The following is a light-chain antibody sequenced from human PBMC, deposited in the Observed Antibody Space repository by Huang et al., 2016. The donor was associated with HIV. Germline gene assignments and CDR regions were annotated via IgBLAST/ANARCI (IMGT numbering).Light chain of an antibody. V-gene: IGKV1-5*03. CDR2: KAS. J-gene: IGKJ2*01. CDR3: QQYSTSMYS. Sequence: IQMTQSPSTLSASVGDRVTVTCRASESIGRWLAWYQQKPGKAPKLLIYKASTSASDVPSRFSGSGSGTQFTLIISSLQPDDFATYYCQQYSTSMYSFGQGTKVEIK. CDR1: ESIGRW.